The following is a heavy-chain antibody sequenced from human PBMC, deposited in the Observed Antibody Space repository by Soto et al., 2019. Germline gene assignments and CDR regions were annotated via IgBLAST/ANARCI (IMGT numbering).Heavy chain of an antibody. D-gene: IGHD3-3*01. V-gene: IGHV3-30*18. CDR3: AKDSLEWSLYYYGMDV. CDR1: GFTFSSYW. CDR2: ITYDGSSK. Sequence: GGSLRLSCAASGFTFSSYWMHWVRQAPGKGLEWVAVITYDGSSKYYADSVKGRFTISRDNSKNTLYLQMNSLRAEDTAVYYCAKDSLEWSLYYYGMDVWGQGTTVTVSS. J-gene: IGHJ6*02.